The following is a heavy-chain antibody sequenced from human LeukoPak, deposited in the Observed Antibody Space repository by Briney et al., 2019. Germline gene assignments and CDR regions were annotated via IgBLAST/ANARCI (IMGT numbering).Heavy chain of an antibody. V-gene: IGHV3-15*01. CDR2: IKTQIDGGTT. CDR3: TTSQQLLNYAYDF. CDR1: GFTFNIAW. Sequence: GGSLRLSCAASGFTFNIAWMTWVRQAPGKWLEWVGRIKTQIDGGTTDYAAPVKGRFTISRDDSKNTLYLQTNSLKTEDTGVYYCTTSQQLLNYAYDFWGQGTMVTVSS. D-gene: IGHD2-2*01. J-gene: IGHJ3*01.